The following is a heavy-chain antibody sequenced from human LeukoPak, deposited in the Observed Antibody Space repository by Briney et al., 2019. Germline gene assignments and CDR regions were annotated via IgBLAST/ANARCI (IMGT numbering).Heavy chain of an antibody. Sequence: PGGSLRLSCAASGYTFSSYGMHWVRQAPGKGLGWAAFIRYDGSNKYYADSVKGRFTISRDNSKNTLYLQMNSLRAEDTAVYYCAKVRIPERYYDFWSGYYYYYYMDVWGKGTTVTVSS. D-gene: IGHD3-3*01. CDR1: GYTFSSYG. J-gene: IGHJ6*03. CDR2: IRYDGSNK. CDR3: AKVRIPERYYDFWSGYYYYYYMDV. V-gene: IGHV3-30*02.